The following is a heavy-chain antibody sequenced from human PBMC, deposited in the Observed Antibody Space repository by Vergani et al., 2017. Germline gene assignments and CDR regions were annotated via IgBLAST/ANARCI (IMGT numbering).Heavy chain of an antibody. J-gene: IGHJ4*02. CDR2: INAGNGNT. Sequence: QVQLVQSGAEVKKPGASVKVSCKASGYTFTSYAMHWVRQAPGQRLEWMGWINAGNGNTNYSQKFQDRVTITRDTSASTAYMELSSLRSEDTAVYYCAREGFYDYVWGSYRLRGGYYFDYWGQGTLVTVSS. V-gene: IGHV1-3*01. D-gene: IGHD3-16*02. CDR1: GYTFTSYA. CDR3: AREGFYDYVWGSYRLRGGYYFDY.